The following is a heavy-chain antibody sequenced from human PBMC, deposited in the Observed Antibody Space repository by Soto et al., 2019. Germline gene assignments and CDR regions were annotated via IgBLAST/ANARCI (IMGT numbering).Heavy chain of an antibody. V-gene: IGHV3-9*01. CDR3: AKGSMVRGANWFDP. CDR2: ISWNSGSI. D-gene: IGHD3-10*01. Sequence: LRLSCSASGFTFDDYAMHWVRQAPGKGLEWVSGISWNSGSIGYADSVKGRFTISRDNAKNSLYLQMNSLRAEDTALYYCAKGSMVRGANWFDPWGQGTLVTVSS. CDR1: GFTFDDYA. J-gene: IGHJ5*02.